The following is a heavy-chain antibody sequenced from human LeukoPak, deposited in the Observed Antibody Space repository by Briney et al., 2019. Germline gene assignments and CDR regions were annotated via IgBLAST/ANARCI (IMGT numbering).Heavy chain of an antibody. V-gene: IGHV1-69*13. Sequence: SVTVSRKTSGYTFTAYYMHWVRQAPGQGLEWMGGIIPIFGTANYAQKFQGRVTITADESTSTAYMELSSLRSEDTAVYYCARTIAAAGTGGWFDPWGQGTLVTVSS. CDR1: GYTFTAYY. J-gene: IGHJ5*02. CDR3: ARTIAAAGTGGWFDP. CDR2: IIPIFGTA. D-gene: IGHD6-13*01.